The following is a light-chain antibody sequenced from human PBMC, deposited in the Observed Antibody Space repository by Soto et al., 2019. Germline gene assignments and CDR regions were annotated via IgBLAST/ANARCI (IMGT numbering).Light chain of an antibody. J-gene: IGKJ2*01. CDR2: GAS. CDR3: PQYGNSPPKT. Sequence: EIVLTQSPGTLSLSPWERATLSCKASQSVSSSYLAWYQQKPGQAPRLLIYGASSRATGIPDRFSGSGSGTDFTLTISRLEPEDFAVYYCPQYGNSPPKTFGQGTKLEIK. V-gene: IGKV3-20*01. CDR1: QSVSSSY.